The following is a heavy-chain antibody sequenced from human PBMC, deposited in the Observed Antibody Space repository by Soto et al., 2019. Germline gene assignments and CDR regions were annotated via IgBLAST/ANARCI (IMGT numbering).Heavy chain of an antibody. J-gene: IGHJ6*02. D-gene: IGHD3-10*01. CDR3: ARSQITMVRGVTGMDV. CDR2: INPSGGST. CDR1: GYTFTISY. Sequence: GASVKVSCKASGYTFTISYMHCVLQSPLQGLEWMGIINPSGGSTNYAQKFQGRVTMTRDTSTSTVYMEVSSLRSEDTAVYYCARSQITMVRGVTGMDVWGQGTTVTVSS. V-gene: IGHV1-46*01.